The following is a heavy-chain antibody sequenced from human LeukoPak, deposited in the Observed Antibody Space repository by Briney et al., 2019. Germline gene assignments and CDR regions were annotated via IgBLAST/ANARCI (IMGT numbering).Heavy chain of an antibody. CDR3: AKDSQYHYGDYPTGYYYYMDV. J-gene: IGHJ6*03. Sequence: GGSLRLSCAASGFTFSSHGMHWVRQAPGKGLEWVAVISYDGSNKYYADSVKGRFTISRDNSKNTVFLQVISLRAEDTALYYCAKDSQYHYGDYPTGYYYYMDVWGKGTTVTVSS. D-gene: IGHD4-17*01. CDR2: ISYDGSNK. V-gene: IGHV3-30*18. CDR1: GFTFSSHG.